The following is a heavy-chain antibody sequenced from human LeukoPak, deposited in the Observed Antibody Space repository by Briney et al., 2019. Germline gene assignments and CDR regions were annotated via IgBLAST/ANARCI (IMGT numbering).Heavy chain of an antibody. CDR1: GYTFTGYY. V-gene: IGHV1-2*02. D-gene: IGHD6-13*01. J-gene: IGHJ4*02. CDR2: INPNSGGT. CDR3: ARERIAAAATSADY. Sequence: ASVKVSCTASGYTFTGYYMYWVRQAPGQGLEWMGWINPNSGGTNYAQKFQGRVTMTRDTSISTAYMELSRLRSDDTAVYYCARERIAAAATSADYWGQGTLVTVSS.